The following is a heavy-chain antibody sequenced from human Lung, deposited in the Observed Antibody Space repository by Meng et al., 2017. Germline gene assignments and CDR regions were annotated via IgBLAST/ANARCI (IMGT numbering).Heavy chain of an antibody. J-gene: IGHJ4*02. Sequence: QVQLHQWGAGLLKPSEPLSLTCAVYGGSFSGYYWSWIRQPPGKGLEWIGEIIDSGSTNYNPSLKSRVTISVDTSKNQFSLRVTSVTAADRAVYYCVRRTYSSGWYFDYWGQGTLVTVSS. CDR1: GGSFSGYY. D-gene: IGHD6-19*01. CDR2: IIDSGST. CDR3: VRRTYSSGWYFDY. V-gene: IGHV4-34*12.